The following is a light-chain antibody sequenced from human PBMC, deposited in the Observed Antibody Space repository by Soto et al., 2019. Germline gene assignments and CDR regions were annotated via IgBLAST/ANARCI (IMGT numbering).Light chain of an antibody. CDR2: KVS. CDR3: QQSNSYPFT. CDR1: QSIFPW. J-gene: IGKJ5*01. Sequence: DIQMTQSPSTLSASVGDRVTITCRASQSIFPWLAWFQQKPGKAPKLLIYKVSNLESGVPTRFTDSGSGTQSTLTISTVQPDDFSTYQYQQSNSYPFTFGQGTQVDIK. V-gene: IGKV1-5*03.